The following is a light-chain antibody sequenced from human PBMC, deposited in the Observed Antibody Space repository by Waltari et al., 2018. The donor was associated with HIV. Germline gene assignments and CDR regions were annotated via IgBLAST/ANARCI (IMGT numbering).Light chain of an antibody. CDR1: QGISKA. Sequence: DIQMTKSPSSLSASAGDSVTITCRASQGISKALAWYQQKPGKVPKLLIYAASNLQSGVPSRFSGSGSGTDFTLTISSLQPEDVATYYCQKYNNAPRTFGQGTKVEIK. CDR3: QKYNNAPRT. V-gene: IGKV1-27*01. CDR2: AAS. J-gene: IGKJ1*01.